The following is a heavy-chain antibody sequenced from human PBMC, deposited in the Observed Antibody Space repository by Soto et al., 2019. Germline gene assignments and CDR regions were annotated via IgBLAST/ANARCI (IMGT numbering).Heavy chain of an antibody. Sequence: QVQLVQSGAEVRQPASSVKVSCKTSGGTFSSYAISWVRQAPGQGLEWLGGIVPIVDTSTYAQNFQGRVTINADESTSTVYMELSSLRSDDTAVYYCVRVVAIPGYPDNWGQGTLVTVSS. CDR1: GGTFSSYA. V-gene: IGHV1-69*12. D-gene: IGHD5-12*01. CDR2: IVPIVDTS. CDR3: VRVVAIPGYPDN. J-gene: IGHJ4*02.